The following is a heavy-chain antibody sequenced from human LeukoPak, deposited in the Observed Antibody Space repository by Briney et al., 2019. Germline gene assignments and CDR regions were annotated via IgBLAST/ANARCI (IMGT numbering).Heavy chain of an antibody. CDR1: GYTFTNYD. Sequence: RAASVKVSCKASGYTFTNYDINWVRQATGQGLEWMGWMNPNNGNTGYAQKFQGRVTITRNTSISTAYMELSSLRSEDTAVYYCARGLWGDFWSGDYYYYYMDVWGKGTTVTVSS. D-gene: IGHD3-3*01. J-gene: IGHJ6*03. CDR3: ARGLWGDFWSGDYYYYYMDV. V-gene: IGHV1-8*03. CDR2: MNPNNGNT.